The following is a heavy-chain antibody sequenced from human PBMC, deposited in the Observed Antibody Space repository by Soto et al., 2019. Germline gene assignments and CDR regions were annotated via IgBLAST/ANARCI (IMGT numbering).Heavy chain of an antibody. V-gene: IGHV1-18*01. CDR2: VGTANANT. CDR1: GYTFTAYG. CDR3: ASELNTDPTAYYSFAY. J-gene: IGHJ4*02. D-gene: IGHD3-9*01. Sequence: ASVKVSCKTSGYTFTAYGLAWLRQAPGQRPEWLGWVGTANANTNYAEKFQGRVTMTSARSTTTTYMELRSLRSDDTAVYYCASELNTDPTAYYSFAYWGQGTLVTVSS.